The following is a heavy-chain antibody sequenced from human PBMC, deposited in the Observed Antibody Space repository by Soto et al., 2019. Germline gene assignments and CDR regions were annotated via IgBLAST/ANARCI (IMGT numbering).Heavy chain of an antibody. CDR3: SKVLYGGLDY. V-gene: IGHV3-30*18. CDR1: GFTFSSYG. Sequence: QVQLVESGGGVVQPGRSLRLSCAASGFTFSSYGMHWVRQAPGKGLEWVAVISYDGSNKYYADSVKGRFTISRDNSKNTLYLQMNSLSAQATAVYYCSKVLYGGLDYWGHGTLVTVSS. CDR2: ISYDGSNK. J-gene: IGHJ4*01. D-gene: IGHD4-17*01.